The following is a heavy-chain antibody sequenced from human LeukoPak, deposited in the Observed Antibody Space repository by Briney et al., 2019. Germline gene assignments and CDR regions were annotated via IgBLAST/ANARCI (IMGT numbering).Heavy chain of an antibody. V-gene: IGHV1-8*03. CDR3: ARDAYCSSTCCYTL. J-gene: IGHJ4*02. Sequence: ASVKVSCKASGYTFTSYDINWVRQATGQGLEWMGWMNPNSGNTGYAQKFQGRVTITRNTSISTAYMELSSLRSEDTAVYYCARDAYCSSTCCYTLWGQGTLVTVSS. D-gene: IGHD2-2*02. CDR1: GYTFTSYD. CDR2: MNPNSGNT.